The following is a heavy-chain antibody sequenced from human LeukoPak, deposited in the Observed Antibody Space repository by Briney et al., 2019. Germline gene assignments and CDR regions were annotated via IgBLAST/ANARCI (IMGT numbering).Heavy chain of an antibody. Sequence: ASVKVSCKASGGTFSSYAIGWVRQAPGQGLEWMGRIIPILGIANYAQKFQGRVTITADKSTSTAYMELSSLRSEDTAVYYCATRVATKHAFDIWGQGTMVTVSS. J-gene: IGHJ3*02. D-gene: IGHD5-12*01. CDR3: ATRVATKHAFDI. V-gene: IGHV1-69*04. CDR2: IIPILGIA. CDR1: GGTFSSYA.